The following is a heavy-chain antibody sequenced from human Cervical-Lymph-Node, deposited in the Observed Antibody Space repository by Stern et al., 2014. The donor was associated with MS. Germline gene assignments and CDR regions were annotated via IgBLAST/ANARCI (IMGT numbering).Heavy chain of an antibody. J-gene: IGHJ4*02. V-gene: IGHV4-59*01. CDR3: ARDSRDYFDY. CDR2: IYDSGST. CDR1: GDSISGYY. D-gene: IGHD3-10*01. Sequence: VQLVESGPGLVKPSETLSLTCTVSGDSISGYYWNWIRQPPGKGLEWIGYIYDSGSTNYNPSLKSRVTISVDTSKNQFSLTLSSVTAADTAVYYCARDSRDYFDYWGQGSLVTVSS.